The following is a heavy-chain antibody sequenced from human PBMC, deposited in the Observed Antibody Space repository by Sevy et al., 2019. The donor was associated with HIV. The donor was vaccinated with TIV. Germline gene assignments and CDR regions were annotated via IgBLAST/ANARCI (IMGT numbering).Heavy chain of an antibody. D-gene: IGHD3-22*01. Sequence: ASAKVSCKASGYTFTSYGISWVRQAPGQGLEWMGWISAYNGNTNYAQKLQGRVTMTTDTSTSTAYMELRSLRSDDTAVYYCAKGLYYYDSSGYSPFDYWGQGTLVTVSS. V-gene: IGHV1-18*04. CDR3: AKGLYYYDSSGYSPFDY. CDR1: GYTFTSYG. J-gene: IGHJ4*02. CDR2: ISAYNGNT.